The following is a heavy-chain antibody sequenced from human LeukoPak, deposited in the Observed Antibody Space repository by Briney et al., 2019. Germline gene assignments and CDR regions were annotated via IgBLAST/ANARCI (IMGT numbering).Heavy chain of an antibody. D-gene: IGHD3-22*01. V-gene: IGHV1-18*01. Sequence: ASVKVSCKASGYTFTSYGISWVRQAPGQGLEWMGWISSYNGNTNYAQKLQGRVTMTTDTSTSTAYMELSSLRSEDTAVYYCAYYDSSGYPLIAFDYWGQGTLVTVSS. CDR2: ISSYNGNT. CDR3: AYYDSSGYPLIAFDY. J-gene: IGHJ4*02. CDR1: GYTFTSYG.